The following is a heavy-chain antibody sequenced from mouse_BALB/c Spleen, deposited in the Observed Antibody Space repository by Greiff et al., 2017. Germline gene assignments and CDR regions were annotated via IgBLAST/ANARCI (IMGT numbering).Heavy chain of an antibody. CDR2: IWSDGST. V-gene: IGHV2-6-2*01. D-gene: IGHD1-3*01. J-gene: IGHJ4*01. CDR3: ARQRRLKGYAMDY. Sequence: VLLVESGPDLVAPSQSLSITCTASGFSLTSYGVHWVRQPPGKGLEWLVVIWSDGSTTYNSALKSRLHISTDNSKCPVFLKMNSLQTDDTAMYYCARQRRLKGYAMDYWGQGTSVTVSS. CDR1: GFSLTSYG.